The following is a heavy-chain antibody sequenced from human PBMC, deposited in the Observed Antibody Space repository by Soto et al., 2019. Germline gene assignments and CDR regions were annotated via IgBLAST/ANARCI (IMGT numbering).Heavy chain of an antibody. D-gene: IGHD3-22*01. Sequence: ASVKCSCKASGSTFTSYAMHLVSQAPGQRLDCLGWINAGNGNTKYSQKFQGRVTITRDTSASTAYMELSSLRSEDTAVYYCATPYYDSSGYYYRTYYGMDVWGQGTTVTVSS. J-gene: IGHJ6*02. V-gene: IGHV1-3*01. CDR1: GSTFTSYA. CDR3: ATPYYDSSGYYYRTYYGMDV. CDR2: INAGNGNT.